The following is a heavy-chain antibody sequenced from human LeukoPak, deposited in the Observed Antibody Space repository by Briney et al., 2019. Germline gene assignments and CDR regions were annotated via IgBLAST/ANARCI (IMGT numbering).Heavy chain of an antibody. J-gene: IGHJ3*02. CDR1: GGTFSSYA. CDR2: VIPILGIA. Sequence: SVKVSCKASGGTFSSYAISWVRQAPGQGLEWMGRVIPILGIANYAQKFQGRVTITADKSTSTAYMELSSLRSEDTAVYYCATRDGYANPDAFDIWGQGTMVTVSS. CDR3: ATRDGYANPDAFDI. V-gene: IGHV1-69*04. D-gene: IGHD5-24*01.